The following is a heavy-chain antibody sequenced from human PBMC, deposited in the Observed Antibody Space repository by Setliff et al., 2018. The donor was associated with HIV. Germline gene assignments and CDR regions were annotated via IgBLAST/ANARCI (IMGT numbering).Heavy chain of an antibody. V-gene: IGHV3-7*01. CDR1: GFSFTTYW. CDR2: IKTDGSEK. D-gene: IGHD1-26*01. CDR3: VRDSAASVWVGASVYYFDF. Sequence: LRLSCEASGFSFTTYWMSWVRQAPGKGPEWVANIKTDGSEKFYVDSVKGRFTISRDNAKSALYLQMNNLSVDDTAVYYCVRDSAASVWVGASVYYFDFWGQGIQVTVSS. J-gene: IGHJ4*02.